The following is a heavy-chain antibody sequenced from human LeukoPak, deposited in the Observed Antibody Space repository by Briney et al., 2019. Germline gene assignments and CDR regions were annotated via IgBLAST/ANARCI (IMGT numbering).Heavy chain of an antibody. V-gene: IGHV3-21*01. CDR2: ISSSSSYI. CDR1: GFTFSSHS. J-gene: IGHJ6*03. CDR3: ARGGTTGFMDV. Sequence: TGRSLRLSCAASGFTFSSHSMNWVRQAPGKGLEWVSSISSSSSYIYYADSVKGRFTISRDNAKNSLYLQMSSLRAEDTAVYYCARGGTTGFMDVWGKGTTVTVSS. D-gene: IGHD1-7*01.